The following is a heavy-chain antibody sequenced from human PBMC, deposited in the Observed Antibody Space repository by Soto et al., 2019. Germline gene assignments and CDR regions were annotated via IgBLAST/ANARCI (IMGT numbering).Heavy chain of an antibody. CDR2: FDPEDGET. V-gene: IGHV1-24*01. CDR3: ATDVAYYYDSSGYYFLSS. D-gene: IGHD3-22*01. Sequence: GASVKVSCKVSGYTLTELSMHWVRQAPGKGLEWMGGFDPEDGETIYAQKFQGRVTMTEDTSTDTAYMELSSLRSEDTAVYYCATDVAYYYDSSGYYFLSSWGQGTLVTVSS. J-gene: IGHJ5*02. CDR1: GYTLTELS.